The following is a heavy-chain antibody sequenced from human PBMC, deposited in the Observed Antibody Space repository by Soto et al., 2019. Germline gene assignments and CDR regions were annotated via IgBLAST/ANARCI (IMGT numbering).Heavy chain of an antibody. CDR3: ARGGPMVRGVIGN. Sequence: QVHLVQSGAEVKKPGASVKVSCKASGYTFTGYYIHWVRQAPGQGLEWMGWINPNSGSTNYAQKFQGWVTMTRDTSTNTAYMELSSPTSDASAVYYCARGGPMVRGVIGNWGQGTLVTVSS. CDR1: GYTFTGYY. D-gene: IGHD3-10*01. CDR2: INPNSGST. J-gene: IGHJ4*02. V-gene: IGHV1-2*04.